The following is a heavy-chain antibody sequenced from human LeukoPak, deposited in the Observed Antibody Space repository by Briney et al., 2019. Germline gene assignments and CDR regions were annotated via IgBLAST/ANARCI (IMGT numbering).Heavy chain of an antibody. CDR2: IVASSVTT. D-gene: IGHD5-18*01. V-gene: IGHV3-23*01. J-gene: IGHJ4*02. CDR3: ARDERWIQFNY. Sequence: GRSLRLSCVASGFTFSNYGMNWVRQAPGKGLEWVSGIVASSVTTYYADSVKGRFTISRDNSKNTLYLHMNALRVEDTAIYYCARDERWIQFNYWGQGTLVTVSS. CDR1: GFTFSNYG.